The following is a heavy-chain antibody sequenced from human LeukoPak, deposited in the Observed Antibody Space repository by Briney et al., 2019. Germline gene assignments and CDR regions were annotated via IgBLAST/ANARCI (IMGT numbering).Heavy chain of an antibody. CDR2: INDSGSS. Sequence: SETLSLTCSVSGGSITNYDWNWIRQPPGEGLDWIGNINDSGSSKYNASLKRRVTISLDTSKHRFSLKINSVTAADTAIYYCATVFMGPGWYFDLWGRGALVTVSS. CDR1: GGSITNYD. J-gene: IGHJ2*01. D-gene: IGHD3-10*01. V-gene: IGHV4-59*01. CDR3: ATVFMGPGWYFDL.